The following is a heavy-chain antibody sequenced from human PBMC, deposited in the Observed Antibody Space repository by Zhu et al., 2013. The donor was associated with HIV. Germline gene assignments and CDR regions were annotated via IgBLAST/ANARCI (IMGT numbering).Heavy chain of an antibody. CDR1: GYTFTSYD. CDR2: MNPNSGNT. D-gene: IGHD3-22*01. J-gene: IGHJ4*01. Sequence: QVQLVQSGAEVKKPGASVKVSCKASGYTFTSYDINWVRQATGQGLEWMGWMNPNSGNTGYAQKFQGRVTMTRNTSISTAYMELSSLRSEDTAVYYCARGKDYYDSSGYSFDYWGRREPVGHRLL. CDR3: ARGKDYYDSSGYSFDY. V-gene: IGHV1-8*01.